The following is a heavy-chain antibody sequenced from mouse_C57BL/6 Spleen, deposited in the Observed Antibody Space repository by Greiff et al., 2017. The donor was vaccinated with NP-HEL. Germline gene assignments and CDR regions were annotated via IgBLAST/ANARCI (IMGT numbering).Heavy chain of an antibody. J-gene: IGHJ2*01. CDR3: ARWYYGSSCFDY. CDR1: GYTFTSYW. Sequence: QVQLQQPGAELVKPGASVKLSCKASGYTFTSYWMHWVKQRPGQGLEWIGMIHPNSGSTNYNEKVKSKATLTVDKSSSTAYMQLSSLTSEDSAVYYCARWYYGSSCFDYWGQGTTLTVSS. V-gene: IGHV1-64*01. CDR2: IHPNSGST. D-gene: IGHD1-1*01.